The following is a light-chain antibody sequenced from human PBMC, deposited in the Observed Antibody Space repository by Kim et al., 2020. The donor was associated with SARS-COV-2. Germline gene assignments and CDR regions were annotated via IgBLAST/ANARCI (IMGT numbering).Light chain of an antibody. V-gene: IGLV3-19*01. J-gene: IGLJ2*01. CDR3: NSRDSNDYVV. CDR1: SLRRYY. Sequence: VALGQTGRITCQGDSLRRYYATWYQQKPGQAPIVVIYGKSNRPSGIPDRFSGSSSGNTASLTITGTQAGDEADYYCNSRDSNDYVVFGGGTQLTVL. CDR2: GKS.